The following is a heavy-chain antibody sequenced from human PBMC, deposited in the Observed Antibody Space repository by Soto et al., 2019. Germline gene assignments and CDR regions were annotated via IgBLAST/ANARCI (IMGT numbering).Heavy chain of an antibody. J-gene: IGHJ4*02. CDR2: IYYSGST. CDR1: GGSVSSGSYY. D-gene: IGHD6-6*01. Sequence: QVQLQESGPGLVKPSETLSLTCTVSGGSVSSGSYYWSWIRQPPGKGLEWIGYIYYSGSTNYNPSLKSRVTISVDTSKNQFSLKLSSVTAADTAVYYCARAVYSDPARVGHWGQGTLVTVSS. V-gene: IGHV4-61*01. CDR3: ARAVYSDPARVGH.